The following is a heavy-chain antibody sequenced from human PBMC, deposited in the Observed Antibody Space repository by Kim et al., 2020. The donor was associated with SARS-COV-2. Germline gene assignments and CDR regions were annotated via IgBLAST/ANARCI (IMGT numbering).Heavy chain of an antibody. J-gene: IGHJ4*02. CDR2: IYPGDSDT. Sequence: GESLKISCKGSGYSFTSYWIGWVRQMPGKGLEWMGIIYPGDSDTRYSPSFQGQVTISADKSISTAYLQWSSLKASDTAMYYCARTYYYDSSGWNFDYWGQGTLVTVSS. D-gene: IGHD3-22*01. V-gene: IGHV5-51*01. CDR3: ARTYYYDSSGWNFDY. CDR1: GYSFTSYW.